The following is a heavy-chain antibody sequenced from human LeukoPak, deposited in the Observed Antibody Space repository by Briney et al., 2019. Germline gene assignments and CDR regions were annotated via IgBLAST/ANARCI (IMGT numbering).Heavy chain of an antibody. V-gene: IGHV1-24*01. Sequence: ASVKVSFKVSGYTLTELSMHWVRQAPGKGLEWMGGFDPEDGETIYAQKFQGRVTMTRDTSTSTVYMELSSLRSEDTAVYYCAREELRYFDWLFPKNWFDPWGQGTLVTVPS. CDR3: AREELRYFDWLFPKNWFDP. CDR2: FDPEDGET. D-gene: IGHD3-9*01. J-gene: IGHJ5*02. CDR1: GYTLTELS.